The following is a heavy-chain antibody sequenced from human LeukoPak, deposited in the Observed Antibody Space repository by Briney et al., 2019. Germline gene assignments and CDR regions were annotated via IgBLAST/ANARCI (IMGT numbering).Heavy chain of an antibody. Sequence: PSETLSLTCIVSGGSISSYYWSWIRQPPGKGLEWIGHINYSGGTKYNPSLKSRVTISVDTSKNQFSLKLSSVTAADTAVYYCARHGTTVTTYYFDYWGQGTLVTVSS. D-gene: IGHD4-17*01. CDR1: GGSISSYY. CDR3: ARHGTTVTTYYFDY. CDR2: INYSGGT. J-gene: IGHJ4*02. V-gene: IGHV4-59*08.